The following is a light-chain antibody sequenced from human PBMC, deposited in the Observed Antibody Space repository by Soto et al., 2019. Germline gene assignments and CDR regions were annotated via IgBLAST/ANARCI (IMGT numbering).Light chain of an antibody. CDR3: QQYYSPPLT. Sequence: DIVMTQSPDSLAVSLGERATINCKSSQSVLYSSNNKNYLAWYQQKPGQPPKLLIYWASTRESGVPDRFSGSGSGTDFTLTSSSLQAEDVAVYCCQQYYSPPLTFGQGNKVAIK. V-gene: IGKV4-1*01. J-gene: IGKJ1*01. CDR1: QSVLYSSNNKNY. CDR2: WAS.